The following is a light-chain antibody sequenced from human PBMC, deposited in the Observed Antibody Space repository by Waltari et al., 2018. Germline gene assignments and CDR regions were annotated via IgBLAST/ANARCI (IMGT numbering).Light chain of an antibody. Sequence: QAALTQPASVSGSPGQSITISCTGSNSDVGNYNLVSWYQKHPGKAPKLIIYEVTNPPAGISDRCSGFKTGNTASLTISGLQAEDEADDYCCSYAGSWIWVFGGGTELTVL. CDR1: NSDVGNYNL. J-gene: IGLJ3*02. V-gene: IGLV2-23*02. CDR3: CSYAGSWIWV. CDR2: EVT.